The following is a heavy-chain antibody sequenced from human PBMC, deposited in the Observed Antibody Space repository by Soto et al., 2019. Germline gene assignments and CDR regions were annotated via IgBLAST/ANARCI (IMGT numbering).Heavy chain of an antibody. CDR1: GYTFTNYG. Sequence: QVQLVQSGAEVKKPGASVKVSCKASGYTFTNYGISWVRQAPGQGLEWMGWISANNGNTNYAQKLQGRVTMTTDSSTSRAYRELRSLRSADTAVYCCARDRGSDALDYWRQGTLVTVSS. CDR2: ISANNGNT. J-gene: IGHJ4*02. D-gene: IGHD3-16*01. V-gene: IGHV1-18*01. CDR3: ARDRGSDALDY.